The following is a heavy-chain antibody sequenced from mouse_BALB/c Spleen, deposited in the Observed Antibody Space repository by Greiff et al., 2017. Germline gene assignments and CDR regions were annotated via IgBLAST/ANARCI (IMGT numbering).Heavy chain of an antibody. CDR3: TRSARWGGDSEDY. D-gene: IGHD1-2*01. CDR1: GYTFTSYW. CDR2: IYPSDSYT. V-gene: IGHV1-69*02. J-gene: IGHJ4*01. Sequence: VQLQQPGAELVRPGASVKLSCKASGYTFTSYWINWVKQRPGQGLEWIGNIYPSDSYTNYNQKFKDKATLTVDKSSSTAYMQLSSPTSEDSAVYYCTRSARWGGDSEDYWGQGTSVTVSS.